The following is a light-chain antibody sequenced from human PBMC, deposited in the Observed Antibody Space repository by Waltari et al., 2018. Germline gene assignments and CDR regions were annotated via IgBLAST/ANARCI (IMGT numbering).Light chain of an antibody. Sequence: QSALTQPASVSGSPGQSITVACTGTSSDVGAYNYVPWYQHHPGKAPKLIISEVTNRPSGVSDRFSGSKSGNTASLTISGLQAEDEADYYCNSYTRSAVYVVGTGTTVTVL. CDR2: EVT. V-gene: IGLV2-14*01. CDR1: SSDVGAYNY. CDR3: NSYTRSAVYV. J-gene: IGLJ1*01.